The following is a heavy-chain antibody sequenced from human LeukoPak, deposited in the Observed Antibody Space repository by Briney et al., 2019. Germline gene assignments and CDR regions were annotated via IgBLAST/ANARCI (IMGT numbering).Heavy chain of an antibody. V-gene: IGHV3-53*01. Sequence: PGGSLRLSCLGSGFTVSLNYMSWVRQAPGNGLESASVLDPDGFTSYADSPKRRFTISRDSSKNTLYLQLTTLRAEDTAIYYCTKGTFDHRGQGTFVTVSS. CDR1: GFTVSLNY. CDR3: TKGTFDH. J-gene: IGHJ3*01. CDR2: LDPDGFT.